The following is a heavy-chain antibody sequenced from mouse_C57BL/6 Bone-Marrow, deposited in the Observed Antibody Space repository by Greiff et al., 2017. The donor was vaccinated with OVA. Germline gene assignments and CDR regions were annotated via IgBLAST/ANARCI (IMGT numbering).Heavy chain of an antibody. CDR2: INPYNGGT. CDR1: GYTFTDYY. CDR3: ARSLNYDLYYYAMDY. D-gene: IGHD2-4*01. V-gene: IGHV1-19*01. J-gene: IGHJ4*01. Sequence: EVQLQQSGPVLVKPGASVKMSCKASGYTFTDYYMNWVKQSHGKSLEWIGVINPYNGGTSYNQKFKGKATLTVDKSSSTAYMELNSLTSEDSAVYYCARSLNYDLYYYAMDYWGQGTSVTVSS.